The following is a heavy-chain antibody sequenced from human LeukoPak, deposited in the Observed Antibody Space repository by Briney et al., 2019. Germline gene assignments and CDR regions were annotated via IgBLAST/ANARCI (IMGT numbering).Heavy chain of an antibody. V-gene: IGHV1-69*04. D-gene: IGHD2-8*01. CDR1: GGTFSSYA. J-gene: IGHJ4*02. CDR2: IIPILGIA. CDR3: ASVSRALQNPYYFDY. Sequence: ASVKVSCKASGGTFSSYAISWVRQAPGQGLEWMGRIIPILGIANYAQKFQGRVTITADKSTSTAYMELSSLRSEDTAVYYCASVSRALQNPYYFDYWGQGTLVTVSS.